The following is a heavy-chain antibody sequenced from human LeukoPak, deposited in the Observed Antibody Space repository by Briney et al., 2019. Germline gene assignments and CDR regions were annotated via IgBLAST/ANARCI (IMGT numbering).Heavy chain of an antibody. J-gene: IGHJ4*02. CDR1: GFTFNSYG. CDR3: AKDRHSSTCFDY. D-gene: IGHD6-13*01. Sequence: GGSLRLSCAASGFTFNSYGMHWVRQAPGKGLEWVASISFDGKIKYYADSLKGRFTISRDSAKNTLYLQMNSLRVEDRAVYYCAKDRHSSTCFDYWGQGTLVTVSS. V-gene: IGHV3-30*18. CDR2: ISFDGKIK.